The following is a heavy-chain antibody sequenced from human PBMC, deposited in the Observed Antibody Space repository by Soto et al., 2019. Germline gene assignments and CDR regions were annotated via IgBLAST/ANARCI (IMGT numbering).Heavy chain of an antibody. V-gene: IGHV3-48*03. CDR1: GSTFSSSA. CDR3: ASVNLRFSYGIDV. Sequence: EVQLVESGGGLVQPGGSLRLSCAASGSTFSSSAMHWVRQAPGKGLEWISYISKSSSVIYYADSVKGRFTISRDNTKNLLYLQMNSLRADDTAVYFCASVNLRFSYGIDVWGQGTTVTVSS. CDR2: ISKSSSVI. D-gene: IGHD3-3*01. J-gene: IGHJ6*02.